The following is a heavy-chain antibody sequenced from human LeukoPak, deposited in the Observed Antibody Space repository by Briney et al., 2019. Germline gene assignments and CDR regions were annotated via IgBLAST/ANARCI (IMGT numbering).Heavy chain of an antibody. D-gene: IGHD3-22*01. Sequence: SETLSLTCTVSGASMSSYYWSWIRQPPGKGLEWIGYIYYSGSTNYNPSLKSRVTISLNTSKNQFSLKLTSVTAADTAVYYCARGYESQGYYFPFDHWGQGTLITVSS. CDR2: IYYSGST. CDR1: GASMSSYY. CDR3: ARGYESQGYYFPFDH. V-gene: IGHV4-59*08. J-gene: IGHJ4*02.